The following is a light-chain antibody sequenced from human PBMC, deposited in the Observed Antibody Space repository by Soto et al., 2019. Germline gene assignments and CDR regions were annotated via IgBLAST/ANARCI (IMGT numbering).Light chain of an antibody. V-gene: IGKV3-20*01. CDR1: QSVSSNY. J-gene: IGKJ2*01. CDR2: GAS. Sequence: EIVLTQSPGTLSLSPGERATLSCRASQSVSSNYLAWYQQKPGQAPRLLIYGASSRTTGIPDRFSGSGSGTDFSLFISRLEREDFGVYYCQQYGSSPYTFGQETKLEIK. CDR3: QQYGSSPYT.